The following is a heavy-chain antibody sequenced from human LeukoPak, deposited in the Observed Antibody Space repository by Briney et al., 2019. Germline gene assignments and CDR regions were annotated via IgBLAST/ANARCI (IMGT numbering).Heavy chain of an antibody. J-gene: IGHJ4*02. V-gene: IGHV3-30*04. CDR1: GFTFSSYA. D-gene: IGHD3-16*02. Sequence: PGGSLRLCCAASGFTFSSYAMHWVRQATGKGLEWVAVISYDGSNKYYADSVKGRFTISRDNSKNTLYLQMNSLRAEDTAVYYCARDDAPNMITFGGVIGLFDYWGQGTLVTVSS. CDR2: ISYDGSNK. CDR3: ARDDAPNMITFGGVIGLFDY.